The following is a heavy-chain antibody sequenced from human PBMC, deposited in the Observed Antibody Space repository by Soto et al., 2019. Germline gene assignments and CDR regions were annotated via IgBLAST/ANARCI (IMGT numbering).Heavy chain of an antibody. Sequence: ASVKVSCKASGYTFTKYYMHWVRQAPGQGLEWMGWIIPSSGVANYAQKFQGRVTMTRDTSISTAYMELSRLRSDDTAVYYCARDRGFVTMVRGQKTGGMDGWGQGTTVSVAS. V-gene: IGHV1-2*02. CDR1: GYTFTKYY. CDR2: IIPSSGVA. CDR3: ARDRGFVTMVRGQKTGGMDG. D-gene: IGHD3-10*01. J-gene: IGHJ6*02.